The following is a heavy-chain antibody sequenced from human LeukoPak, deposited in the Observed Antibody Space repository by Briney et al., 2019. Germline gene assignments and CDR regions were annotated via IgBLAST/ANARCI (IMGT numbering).Heavy chain of an antibody. CDR1: GFTVSSNY. CDR2: IYSGGST. V-gene: IGHV3-53*01. D-gene: IGHD3-16*01. CDR3: ARDRGGYYFDY. J-gene: IGHJ4*02. Sequence: EPGGSLRLSCAASGFTVSSNYMSRVRQAPGKGLEWVSVIYSGGSTYYADSVKGRFTISRDNSKNTLYFQMNSLRAEDTAVYYCARDRGGYYFDYWGQGTLVTVSS.